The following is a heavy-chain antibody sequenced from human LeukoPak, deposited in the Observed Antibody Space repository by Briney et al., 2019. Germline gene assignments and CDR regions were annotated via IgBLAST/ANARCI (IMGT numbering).Heavy chain of an antibody. Sequence: GGSLRLSCAASGFTFSTYAMSWVRQAPGKGLEWVSSISTSSSYIYYADSVKGRFTISRDNAKNSLYLQMNSLRAEDTAVYYCAKSADNYYYYYMDVWGKGTTVTVSS. V-gene: IGHV3-21*01. CDR3: AKSADNYYYYYMDV. D-gene: IGHD3-3*01. CDR2: ISTSSSYI. J-gene: IGHJ6*03. CDR1: GFTFSTYA.